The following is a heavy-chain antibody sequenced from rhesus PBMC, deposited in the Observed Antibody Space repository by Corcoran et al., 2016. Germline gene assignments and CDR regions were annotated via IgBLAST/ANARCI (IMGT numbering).Heavy chain of an antibody. Sequence: EVQLVESGGGLVQPGGSLSLSCAASGFTFSDYYMHWVRQAPGKGLEWVGLIRSKANGGTAEYAACVRGRLTISRDDSKSIVYLQMNTLKIEDTAVYYCTRAAAAWGQGVLVTVSS. V-gene: IGHV3-184*01. CDR3: TRAAAA. D-gene: IGHD6-31*01. CDR2: IRSKANGGTA. CDR1: GFTFSDYY. J-gene: IGHJ4*01.